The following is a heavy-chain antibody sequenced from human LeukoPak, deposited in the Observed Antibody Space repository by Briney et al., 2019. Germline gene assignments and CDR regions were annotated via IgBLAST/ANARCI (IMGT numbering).Heavy chain of an antibody. J-gene: IGHJ4*02. CDR1: GYTFTDYY. D-gene: IGHD1-1*01. Sequence: ASVRVSCKTSGYTFTDYYLHWVRQAPGQGREWMGRIDPNSGGTNYAQKFQVRVTMTRDTSISTVYMELSGLRSDDTAVYYCARVPGPYTTSRFDYWGQGTLVTVSS. CDR2: IDPNSGGT. V-gene: IGHV1-2*02. CDR3: ARVPGPYTTSRFDY.